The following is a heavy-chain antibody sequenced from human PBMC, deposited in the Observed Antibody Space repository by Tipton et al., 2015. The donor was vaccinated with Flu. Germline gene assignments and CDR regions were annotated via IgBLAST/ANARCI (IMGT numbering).Heavy chain of an antibody. CDR2: TYYSGRN. J-gene: IGHJ6*02. CDR3: ASQPRATPEYSASGFYYYGFDV. CDR1: GGSISTYY. D-gene: IGHD5-12*01. V-gene: IGHV4-59*08. Sequence: TLSLTCNVSGGSISTYYWGWIRQTPGKGLEWIGNTYYSGRNDYNPSLASRVRMSVDTSKNQFSLRLRSVTAADSAVYFCASQPRATPEYSASGFYYYGFDVWGQGTTVTVSS.